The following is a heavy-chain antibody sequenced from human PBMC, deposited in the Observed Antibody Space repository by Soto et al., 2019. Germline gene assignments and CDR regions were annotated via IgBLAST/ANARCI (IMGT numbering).Heavy chain of an antibody. J-gene: IGHJ4*02. CDR3: ASGRYYYDSSGYYFDY. Sequence: SETLSLTCTVSGGSVSSGSYYWSWIRQPPGKGLEWIGYIYYSGSTNYNPSLKSRVTISVDTSKNQFSLKLSSVTAAEAAVYYCASGRYYYDSSGYYFDYWGQGTLVTVSS. CDR2: IYYSGST. D-gene: IGHD3-22*01. CDR1: GGSVSSGSYY. V-gene: IGHV4-61*01.